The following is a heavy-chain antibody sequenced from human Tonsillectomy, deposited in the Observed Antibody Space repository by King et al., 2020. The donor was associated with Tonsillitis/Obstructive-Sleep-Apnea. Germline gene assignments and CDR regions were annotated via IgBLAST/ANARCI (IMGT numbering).Heavy chain of an antibody. CDR3: ARGKAGDFWSGTPLGGRDRYYYYMDV. V-gene: IGHV4-34*01. J-gene: IGHJ6*03. Sequence: QVQLQQWGAGLLKPSETLSLTCAVYGGSFSGYYWSWIRQPPGKGLEWIGEINHSGSTNYNPSLKSRVTISVDTSKNQFSLKLSSVTAADTAVYYCARGKAGDFWSGTPLGGRDRYYYYMDVWGKGTTVTVSS. CDR1: GGSFSGYY. D-gene: IGHD3-3*01. CDR2: INHSGST.